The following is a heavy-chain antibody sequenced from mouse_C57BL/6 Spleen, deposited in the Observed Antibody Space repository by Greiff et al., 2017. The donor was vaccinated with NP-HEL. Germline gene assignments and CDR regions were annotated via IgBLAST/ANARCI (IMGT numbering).Heavy chain of an antibody. Sequence: QVQLQQPGAELVRPGTSVKLSCKASGYTFTSYWMHWVKQRPGQGLEWIGVIDPSDSYTNYNQKFKGKATLTVDTSSSTAYMQLSSLTSEDSAVYYCASYYYGNYYAMDYWGQGTSVTVSS. D-gene: IGHD1-1*01. CDR1: GYTFTSYW. V-gene: IGHV1-59*01. J-gene: IGHJ4*01. CDR2: IDPSDSYT. CDR3: ASYYYGNYYAMDY.